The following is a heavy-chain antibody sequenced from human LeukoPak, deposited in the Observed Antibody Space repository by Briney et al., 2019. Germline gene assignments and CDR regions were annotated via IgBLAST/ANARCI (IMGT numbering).Heavy chain of an antibody. Sequence: GGSLRLSCAASGFTFSDYNMRWIRQAPGKGLEWVSSISRSGSTKYYADSVKGRFTISRDNAKNSLFLQMNSLKTEDTAVYYCTTNGYWGQGTLVTVSS. CDR2: ISRSGSTK. D-gene: IGHD1-14*01. V-gene: IGHV3-11*01. CDR3: TTNGY. CDR1: GFTFSDYN. J-gene: IGHJ4*02.